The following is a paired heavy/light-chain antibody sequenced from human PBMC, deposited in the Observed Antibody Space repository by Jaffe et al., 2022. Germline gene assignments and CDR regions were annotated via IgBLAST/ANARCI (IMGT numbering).Heavy chain of an antibody. V-gene: IGHV3-64*01. CDR2: ISSNGGST. Sequence: EVQLVESGGGLVQPGGSLRLSCAASGFTFSSYAMHWVRQAPGKGLEYVSAISSNGGSTYYANSVKGRFTISRDNSKNTLYLQMGSLRAEDMAVYYCARDRGVGYYYDSSGYYYRREGGENYFDYWGQGTLVTVSS. D-gene: IGHD3-22*01. CDR3: ARDRGVGYYYDSSGYYYRREGGENYFDY. CDR1: GFTFSSYA. J-gene: IGHJ4*02.
Light chain of an antibody. J-gene: IGKJ4*01. CDR1: QGISNS. CDR2: AAS. V-gene: IGKV1-NL1*01. CDR3: QQYYSTQALT. Sequence: DIQMTQSPSSLSASVGDRVTITCRASQGISNSLAWYQQKPGKAPKLLLYAASRLESGVPSRFSGSGSGTDYTLTISSLQPEDFATYYCQQYYSTQALTFGGGTKVEIK.